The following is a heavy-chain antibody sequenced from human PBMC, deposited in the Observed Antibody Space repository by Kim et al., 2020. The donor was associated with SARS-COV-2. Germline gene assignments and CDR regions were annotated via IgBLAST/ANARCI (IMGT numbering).Heavy chain of an antibody. J-gene: IGHJ4*02. CDR1: GFTFSNAW. Sequence: GGSLRLSCAASGFTFSNAWMNWIRQAPGQGLDWVGRIKRNTDGGTADYAASVEGRFTISRDDSKITLYLQMNSLKTEDPAVYYCTTDPYYPTPTGNWGQGTLVTVSS. CDR3: TTDPYYPTPTGN. V-gene: IGHV3-15*01. D-gene: IGHD3-10*01. CDR2: IKRNTDGGTA.